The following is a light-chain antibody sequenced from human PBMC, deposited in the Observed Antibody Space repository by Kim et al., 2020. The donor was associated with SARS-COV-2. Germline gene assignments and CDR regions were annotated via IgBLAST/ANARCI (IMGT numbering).Light chain of an antibody. J-gene: IGLJ2*01. CDR1: SLRSYY. Sequence: SSELTQDPAVSVALGQTVRITCQGDSLRSYYATWYQQKPGQAPIVVIYGKNNRPSGIPDRFSGSSSGDTASLTITGTQAGDEADYYCNSRGSNDNVLFGGGTQLTGL. CDR3: NSRGSNDNVL. CDR2: GKN. V-gene: IGLV3-19*01.